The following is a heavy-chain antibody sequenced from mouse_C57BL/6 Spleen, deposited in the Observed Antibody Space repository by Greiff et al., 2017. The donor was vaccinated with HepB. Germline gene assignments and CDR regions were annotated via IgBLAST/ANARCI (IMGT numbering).Heavy chain of an antibody. CDR2: INPSSGYT. V-gene: IGHV1-4*01. J-gene: IGHJ2*01. CDR1: GYTFTSYT. CDR3: AGWGYDYDYFDY. Sequence: VQLQQSGAELARPGASVKMSCKASGYTFTSYTMHWVKQRPGQGLEWIGYINPSSGYTKYNQKFKDKATLTADKSSSTAYMQLSSLTSEDSAVYYCAGWGYDYDYFDYWGQGTTLTVSS. D-gene: IGHD2-4*01.